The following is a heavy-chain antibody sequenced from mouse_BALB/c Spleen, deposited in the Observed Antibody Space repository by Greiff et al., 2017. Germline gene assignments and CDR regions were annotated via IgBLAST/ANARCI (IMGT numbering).Heavy chain of an antibody. V-gene: IGHV1-82*01. D-gene: IGHD2-10*02. J-gene: IGHJ4*01. CDR3: ARDLGMDY. CDR1: GYAFSSSW. CDR2: IYPGDGDT. Sequence: VQLQQSGPELVKPGASVKISCKASGYAFSSSWMNWVKQRPGQGLEWIGRIYPGDGDTNYNGKFKGKATLTADKSSSTAYMQLSSLTSVDSAVYFCARDLGMDYWGQGTSVTVSS.